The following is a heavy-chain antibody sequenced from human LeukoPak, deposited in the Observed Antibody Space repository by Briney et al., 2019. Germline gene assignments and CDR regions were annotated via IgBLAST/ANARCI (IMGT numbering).Heavy chain of an antibody. V-gene: IGHV3-48*03. CDR3: ARVLSGTPFDYSLYMDV. CDR1: GLPFSSFH. J-gene: IGHJ6*03. Sequence: PGGSLRLSCVASGLPFSSFHVNWVRQVPGQGLEWLAHMTYSDTTVEYADSIQGRFTISRDAATKTVYLQMNSLRAEDTATYYCARVLSGTPFDYSLYMDVWGKGTTVIVSS. D-gene: IGHD1-26*01. CDR2: MTYSDTTV.